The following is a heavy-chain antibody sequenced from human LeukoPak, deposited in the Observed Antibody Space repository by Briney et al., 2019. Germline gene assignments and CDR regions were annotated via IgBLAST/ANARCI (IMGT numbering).Heavy chain of an antibody. V-gene: IGHV3-23*01. J-gene: IGHJ4*02. CDR1: GPTFSVYA. CDR2: ITGSGSGT. Sequence: GGSLRLSCAASGPTFSVYAMSWVRQAPGKGLEWVSGITGSGSGTYYADSVKGRFTISRDNSKNTLFLQMNSLTAEDTAVFYCARGGGHSGYLFYFDYWGQGTLVSVSS. D-gene: IGHD5-12*01. CDR3: ARGGGHSGYLFYFDY.